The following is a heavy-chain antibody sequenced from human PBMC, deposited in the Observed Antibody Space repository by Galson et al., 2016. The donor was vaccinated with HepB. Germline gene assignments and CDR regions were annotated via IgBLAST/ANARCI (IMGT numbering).Heavy chain of an antibody. CDR3: ATAPGRAGAPFDC. J-gene: IGHJ4*02. V-gene: IGHV1-18*01. CDR1: GYPFFSHD. Sequence: SVKVSCKASGYPFFSHDITWVRQAPGQGLEWMGWIATYNGNTHYAQKFQGRVTMTTDTSTSTAYMELKSLGSDDTAVYYCATAPGRAGAPFDCWGQGTLVTLSS. CDR2: IATYNGNT.